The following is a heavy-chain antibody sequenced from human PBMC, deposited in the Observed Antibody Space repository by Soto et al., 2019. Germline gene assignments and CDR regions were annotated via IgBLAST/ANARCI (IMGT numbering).Heavy chain of an antibody. Sequence: QVQLVQSGAEVRKPGSSVRVSCKASGGSLSKYPISWVRQAPGQGLEWMGGTNPPFGTANYAQKFQGRVTITADXXXXXXXXXXXXXXSXXXXXXXXXXPLSTDXXYGMDVWGQGTTVTVSS. CDR3: XXPLSTDXXYGMDV. CDR2: TNPPFGTA. J-gene: IGHJ6*02. CDR1: GGSLSKYP. V-gene: IGHV1-69*12.